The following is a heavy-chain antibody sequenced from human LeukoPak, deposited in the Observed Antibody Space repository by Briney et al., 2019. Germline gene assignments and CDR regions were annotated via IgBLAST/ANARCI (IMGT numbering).Heavy chain of an antibody. CDR3: ARVPDFWSGSYYFDY. J-gene: IGHJ4*02. CDR1: GGSISSYY. Sequence: SETLSLTCTVSGGSISSYYWSWIRQPPGKGLEWIGYIYYSGSTNYNPSLKSRVTISVDTSKNQFSLKLSSVTAADTAVYYCARVPDFWSGSYYFDYWGQGTLVTVSS. CDR2: IYYSGST. V-gene: IGHV4-59*01. D-gene: IGHD3-3*01.